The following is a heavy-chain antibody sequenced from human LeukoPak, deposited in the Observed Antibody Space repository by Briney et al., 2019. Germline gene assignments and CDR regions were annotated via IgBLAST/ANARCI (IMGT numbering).Heavy chain of an antibody. J-gene: IGHJ3*02. D-gene: IGHD3-22*01. CDR3: AKNPVRNHYYDSSGYGNDAFDI. Sequence: GGSLRLSCAASGFTFSSYAMSWVRQAPGKGLEWVSAISGSGGSTYYADSVKGRFTISRDNSKNTLYLQTNSLRAEDTAVYYCAKNPVRNHYYDSSGYGNDAFDIWGQGTMVTVSS. V-gene: IGHV3-23*01. CDR2: ISGSGGST. CDR1: GFTFSSYA.